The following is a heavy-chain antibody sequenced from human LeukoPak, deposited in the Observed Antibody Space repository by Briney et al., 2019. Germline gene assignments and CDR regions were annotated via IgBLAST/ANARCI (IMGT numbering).Heavy chain of an antibody. CDR3: ARGRVVPDPYYYYMDV. D-gene: IGHD2-2*01. Sequence: ASVKVSCKASGYTFTSYGISWVRQAPGQGLEWMGWISAYNGNTNYAQKLQGRVTMTTDTSTSTAYMELRSLRSDDTAVYYCARGRVVPDPYYYYMDVWGKGTTVTVSS. V-gene: IGHV1-18*01. J-gene: IGHJ6*03. CDR1: GYTFTSYG. CDR2: ISAYNGNT.